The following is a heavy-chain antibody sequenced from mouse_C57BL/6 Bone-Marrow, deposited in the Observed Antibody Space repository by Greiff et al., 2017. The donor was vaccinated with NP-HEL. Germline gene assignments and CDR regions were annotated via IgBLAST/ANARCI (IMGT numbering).Heavy chain of an antibody. CDR1: GYSITSDY. CDR2: ISYSGST. V-gene: IGHV3-8*01. J-gene: IGHJ4*01. CDR3: ARSPLWLRRNYYARDY. Sequence: EVKLMESGPGLAKPSQTLSLTCSVTGYSITSDYWNWIRKFPGNKLEYMGYISYSGSTYYNPSLKSRLSITRDTSKNQYYLQLNSVTTEDTATYYCARSPLWLRRNYYARDYWGQGTSVTVSS. D-gene: IGHD2-2*01.